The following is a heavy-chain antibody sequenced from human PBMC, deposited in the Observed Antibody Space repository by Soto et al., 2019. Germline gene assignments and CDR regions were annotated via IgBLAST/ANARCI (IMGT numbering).Heavy chain of an antibody. Sequence: SETLSLTCTVSGASISSYFWTWIRQPAGKGLDWIGRISTSGTTNYNPSLKSRVTMSVDTSKNHFSLNLSSVTAADTAVYYCAKHSVAGGYYFDYWGQGTLVTVSS. CDR3: AKHSVAGGYYFDY. D-gene: IGHD6-19*01. CDR2: ISTSGTT. J-gene: IGHJ4*02. CDR1: GASISSYF. V-gene: IGHV4-4*07.